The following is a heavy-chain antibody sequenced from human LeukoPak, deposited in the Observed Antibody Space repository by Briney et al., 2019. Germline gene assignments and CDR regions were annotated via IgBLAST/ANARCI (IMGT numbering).Heavy chain of an antibody. CDR2: IIPIFGTA. D-gene: IGHD4-17*01. V-gene: IGHV1-69*05. CDR1: GYTFTSYD. CDR3: AISTVTTVYYYYYYMDV. Sequence: SVKVSCKASGYTFTSYDINWVRQATGQGLEWMGGIIPIFGTANYAQKFQGRVTITTDESTSTAYMELSSLRSEDTAVYYCAISTVTTVYYYYYYMDVWGEGTTVTVSS. J-gene: IGHJ6*03.